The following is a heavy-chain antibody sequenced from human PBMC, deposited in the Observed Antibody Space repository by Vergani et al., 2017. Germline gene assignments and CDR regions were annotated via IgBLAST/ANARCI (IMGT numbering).Heavy chain of an antibody. Sequence: QVQLVESGGGVVQPGRSLRLSCAASGFTFNQYGMHWVRQAPGQGLEWVAVTWYDGNNKQYADSVKGRFTISRDNSKRTMYLQMNSLRDEDTGVYYCARDLRLLYNRFDPWGQGTLVTVSS. J-gene: IGHJ5*02. CDR2: TWYDGNNK. CDR3: ARDLRLLYNRFDP. D-gene: IGHD1-14*01. CDR1: GFTFNQYG. V-gene: IGHV3-33*01.